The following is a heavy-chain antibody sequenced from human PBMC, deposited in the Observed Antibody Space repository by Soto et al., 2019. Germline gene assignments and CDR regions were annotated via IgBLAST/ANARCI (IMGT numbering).Heavy chain of an antibody. Sequence: QVQMVQSGAEVKKPGASVKVSCKSSAYTFTRYYMHWVRQATGQGLEWMGVINPNSGSTSYAQKFQGRVTMTRDTSTSPIYMELSSLRYADTAVYYCARESRADKAMVRGHSFDYWGQGTQVTVSS. CDR3: ARESRADKAMVRGHSFDY. V-gene: IGHV1-46*01. D-gene: IGHD5-18*01. CDR2: INPNSGST. CDR1: AYTFTRYY. J-gene: IGHJ4*02.